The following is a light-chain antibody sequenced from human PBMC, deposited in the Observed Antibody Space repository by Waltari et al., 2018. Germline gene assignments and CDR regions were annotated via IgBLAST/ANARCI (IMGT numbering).Light chain of an antibody. Sequence: ALTQPPSVSGTPGQRDTISRFGTSYNIASVPANWYQQVPGMSPKLLIYSHDQRPSGVPDRFSGSKSGTSASLAISGLQSEDEADYYCATWDGRVNGVLFGGGTKVTVL. CDR1: SYNIASVP. J-gene: IGLJ2*01. CDR2: SHD. CDR3: ATWDGRVNGVL. V-gene: IGLV1-44*01.